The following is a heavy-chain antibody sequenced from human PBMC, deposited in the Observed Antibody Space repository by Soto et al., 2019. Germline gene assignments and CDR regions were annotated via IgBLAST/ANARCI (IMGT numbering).Heavy chain of an antibody. D-gene: IGHD6-13*01. V-gene: IGHV1-18*01. J-gene: IGHJ6*02. CDR3: AREIAAADHYYYYGMDV. CDR1: GYTFTSYG. Sequence: QVQLVQSGAEVKKPGASVKVSCKASGYTFTSYGISWVRQAPGQGLEWMGWISAYNGNTNYAQKLQGRVTMTTDTSTITAYMELRSLRSDDTAVYYWAREIAAADHYYYYGMDVWGQGTTVTVSS. CDR2: ISAYNGNT.